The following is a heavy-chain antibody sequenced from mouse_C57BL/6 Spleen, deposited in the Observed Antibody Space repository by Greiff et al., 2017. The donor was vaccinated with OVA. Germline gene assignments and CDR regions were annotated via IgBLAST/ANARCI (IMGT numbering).Heavy chain of an antibody. Sequence: VQLQQSGPGLVQPSQSLSITCTVSGFSLTSYGVHWVRQSPGKGLEWLGVIWSGGSTDYNAAFISRLSISQDNSKSQVFFKMNSLQADDTAIYYCARGDGYYVRYFDVWGTGTTVTVAS. J-gene: IGHJ1*03. V-gene: IGHV2-2*01. CDR2: IWSGGST. CDR1: GFSLTSYG. D-gene: IGHD2-3*01. CDR3: ARGDGYYVRYFDV.